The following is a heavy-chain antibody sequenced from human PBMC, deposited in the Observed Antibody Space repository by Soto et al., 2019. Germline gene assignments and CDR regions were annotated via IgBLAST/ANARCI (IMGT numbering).Heavy chain of an antibody. CDR3: AREWAEYSSSSDPIRPGAFDI. J-gene: IGHJ3*02. CDR1: GFTFSSYS. Sequence: GGSLRLSCAASGFTFSSYSMNWVRQAPGKGLEWVSSISSSSSYIYYADSVKGRFTISRDNAKNSLYLQMNSLRAEDTAVYYCAREWAEYSSSSDPIRPGAFDIWGQGTMVTVSS. V-gene: IGHV3-21*01. D-gene: IGHD6-6*01. CDR2: ISSSSSYI.